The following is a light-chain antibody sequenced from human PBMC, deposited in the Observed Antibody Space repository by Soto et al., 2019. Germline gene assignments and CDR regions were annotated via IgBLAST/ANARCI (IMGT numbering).Light chain of an antibody. Sequence: EIVLAQSPGTLSLSAGERATLSCRASQSVSSNYLAWYQQKPGQSPRLLIYGASRRATGIPDTFSGSGSGTEFTLTISSLQSEDFAVYYCQQYNNWQGATFGGGTKVDI. V-gene: IGKV3-20*01. CDR1: QSVSSNY. J-gene: IGKJ4*01. CDR3: QQYNNWQGAT. CDR2: GAS.